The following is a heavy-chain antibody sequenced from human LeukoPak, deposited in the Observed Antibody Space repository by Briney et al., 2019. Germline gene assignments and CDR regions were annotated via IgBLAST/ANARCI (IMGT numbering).Heavy chain of an antibody. CDR1: GYTFTSYA. D-gene: IGHD3-10*01. CDR2: INAGNGNT. CDR3: ARGEPAYASGTDLYDY. Sequence: GASVKVSCKASGYTFTSYAMHWVRQAPGQRLEWMGWINAGNGNTKYSQKFQGRVTITRDTSASTAYMELSSLRSDDTAVYYCARGEPAYASGTDLYDYWGQGTLVTVSS. J-gene: IGHJ4*02. V-gene: IGHV1-3*01.